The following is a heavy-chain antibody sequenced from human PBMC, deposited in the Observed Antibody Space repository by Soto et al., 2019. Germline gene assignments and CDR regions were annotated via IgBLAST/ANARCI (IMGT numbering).Heavy chain of an antibody. CDR3: ARLYGSGRLGGVY. CDR2: IYYSGST. V-gene: IGHV4-39*01. J-gene: IGHJ4*02. Sequence: QVQLQESGPGLVKPAETLSLTCIVSGGSISTDNYYWAWIRQPPGKGLEWIGSIYYSGSTNYNPSLKSRVPMSVDTSMNQFSLKLTSVTAADTAVYYCARLYGSGRLGGVYWGQGTLVSVSS. D-gene: IGHD3-10*01. CDR1: GGSISTDNYY.